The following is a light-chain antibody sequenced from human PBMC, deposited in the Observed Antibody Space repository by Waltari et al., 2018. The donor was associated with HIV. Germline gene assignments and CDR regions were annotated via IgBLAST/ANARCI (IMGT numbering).Light chain of an antibody. V-gene: IGLV2-23*02. CDR3: CSYAGSNTMI. CDR2: EVS. Sequence: QSALTPPASLSGSPGQSITISCTGTSSDVGDYDLVSWYQRHSGKAPKLMIYEVSKWPSGVSNRFSGSKSGNTASLTISGLQAEDEADYYCCSYAGSNTMIFGGGTKLTVL. J-gene: IGLJ2*01. CDR1: SSDVGDYDL.